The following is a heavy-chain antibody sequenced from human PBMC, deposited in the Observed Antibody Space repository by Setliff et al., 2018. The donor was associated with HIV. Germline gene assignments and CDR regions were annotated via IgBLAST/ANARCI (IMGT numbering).Heavy chain of an antibody. V-gene: IGHV3-30-3*01. CDR3: ARSYYYDSSVGY. J-gene: IGHJ4*02. Sequence: GGSLRLSCAASGFTFSSYAMHWVRQAPGKGLEWLSVISGHTINVYYADSVKGRFTISRDNSKNTLYLQMNSLRAEDTAVYYCARSYYYDSSVGYWGQGTLVTVSS. CDR2: ISGHTINV. D-gene: IGHD3-22*01. CDR1: GFTFSSYA.